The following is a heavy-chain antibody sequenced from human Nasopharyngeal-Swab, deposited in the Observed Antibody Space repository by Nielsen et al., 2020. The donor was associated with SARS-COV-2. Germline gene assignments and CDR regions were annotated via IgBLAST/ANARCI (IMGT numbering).Heavy chain of an antibody. CDR3: ARDTPEDTTLVTAYYYYMDV. Sequence: SVKVSCKASGGTFSNYAISWVRQAPGQGLEWMGRTIPILGLANYAQKFLSRVTITADKSTNTAYMELSSLRSEDTAVYYCARDTPEDTTLVTAYYYYMDVWGKGTTVTVSS. V-gene: IGHV1-69*04. CDR1: GGTFSNYA. J-gene: IGHJ6*03. D-gene: IGHD5-18*01. CDR2: TIPILGLA.